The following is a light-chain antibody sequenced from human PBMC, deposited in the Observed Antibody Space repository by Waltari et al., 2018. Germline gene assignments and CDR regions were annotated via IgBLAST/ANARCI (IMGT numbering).Light chain of an antibody. V-gene: IGKV1-39*01. CDR3: QHSDGPSP. CDR1: QTISNH. CDR2: GVS. Sequence: DIQMTQSPSSLSASVGDRVTLTCRASQTISNHLNWYQHQPGPAPRLLIFGVSSLRGGVPSRFRGSGSETDFTLTISGLQPEDLATYYCQHSDGPSPFGQGTKLEIK. J-gene: IGKJ2*01.